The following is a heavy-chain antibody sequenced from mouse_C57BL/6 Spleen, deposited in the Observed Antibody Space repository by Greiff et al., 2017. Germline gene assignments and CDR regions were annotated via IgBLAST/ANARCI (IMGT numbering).Heavy chain of an antibody. D-gene: IGHD1-1*01. Sequence: QVQLQQPGAELVRPGSSVKLSCKASGYTFTSYWMDWVKQRPGQGLEWIGNIYPSDSETHYNQKFKDKATLTVDKSSSTAYMQLSSLTSEDSAVYYCARGTTVVDPWFAYWGQGTLGTVSA. CDR2: IYPSDSET. CDR1: GYTFTSYW. CDR3: ARGTTVVDPWFAY. V-gene: IGHV1-61*01. J-gene: IGHJ3*01.